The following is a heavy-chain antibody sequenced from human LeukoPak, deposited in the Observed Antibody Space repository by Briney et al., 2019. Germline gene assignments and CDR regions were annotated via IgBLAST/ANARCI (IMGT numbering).Heavy chain of an antibody. V-gene: IGHV1-69*06. Sequence: ASVKVSCKASGGTFSSYAISWVRQAPEQGLEWMGGIIPIFGTANYAQKFQGRVTITADKSTSTAYMELSSLRSEDTAAYYCARAPYYYGSGRNWFDPWGQGTLVTVSS. CDR3: ARAPYYYGSGRNWFDP. CDR1: GGTFSSYA. CDR2: IIPIFGTA. J-gene: IGHJ5*02. D-gene: IGHD3-10*01.